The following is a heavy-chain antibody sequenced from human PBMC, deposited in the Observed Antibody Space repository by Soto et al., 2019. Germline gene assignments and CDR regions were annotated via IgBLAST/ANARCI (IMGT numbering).Heavy chain of an antibody. CDR1: GFTFSSYG. CDR2: ISYNGNKI. Sequence: VGSLRLSCKTSGFTFSSYGLHWLRQAPGKGLEWVTFISYNGNKISYADSVKGRFTVSRDNSKNTLYLQMNSLRPEDTAVYYCAKHSSTFVFWGQGTLVTVSS. CDR3: AKHSSTFVF. J-gene: IGHJ4*02. V-gene: IGHV3-30*18. D-gene: IGHD2-2*01.